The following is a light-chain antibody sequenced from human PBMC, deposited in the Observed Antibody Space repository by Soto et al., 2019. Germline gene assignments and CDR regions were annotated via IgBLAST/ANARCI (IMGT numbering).Light chain of an antibody. J-gene: IGKJ3*01. CDR2: DAS. CDR1: QSVSSY. V-gene: IGKV3-11*01. Sequence: EIVLTQSPATLSLSPGERATLSCRASQSVSSYLAWYQQKPGQAPRLLIYDASNRATGIPARFSGIGSGADFTLTISSQEPDDFAVYYCQKLSNWAPLLTFGPGTKVDIK. CDR3: QKLSNWAPLLT.